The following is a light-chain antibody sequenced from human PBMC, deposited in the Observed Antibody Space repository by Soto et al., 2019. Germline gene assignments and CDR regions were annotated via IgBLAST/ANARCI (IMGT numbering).Light chain of an antibody. J-gene: IGLJ1*01. V-gene: IGLV2-14*04. CDR2: DVS. CDR1: SSDVGAYNY. Sequence: GSPGQSITISCTGTSSDVGAYNYVSWYLQHPGKAPKLMIYDVSYRPSGVSNRFSGSKSGNTASLTISGLQAEDEADYYCSSYKSSTTQVFGTGTKVTGL. CDR3: SSYKSSTTQV.